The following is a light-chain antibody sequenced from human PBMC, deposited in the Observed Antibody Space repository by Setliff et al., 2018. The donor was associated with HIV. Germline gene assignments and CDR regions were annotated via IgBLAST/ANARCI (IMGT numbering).Light chain of an antibody. Sequence: VLTQPASVPGSPGQAITISCTGTSDDIGRYYYVSWYQQLPGKAPKLIMYDVSHRPSGVSTRFSGSKSGDTASLTISGLQAEDEAHYYCTSYTINTLYVFGSGTKV. CDR3: TSYTINTLYV. V-gene: IGLV2-14*01. J-gene: IGLJ1*01. CDR1: SDDIGRYYY. CDR2: DVS.